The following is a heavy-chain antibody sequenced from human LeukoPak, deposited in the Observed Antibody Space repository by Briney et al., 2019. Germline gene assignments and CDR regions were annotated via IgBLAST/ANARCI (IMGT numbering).Heavy chain of an antibody. V-gene: IGHV1-2*02. CDR1: GYTFTGYY. CDR3: ARSITMVRGGQYYFDY. D-gene: IGHD3-10*01. CDR2: INPNSGGT. Sequence: GASVKVSCKASGYTFTGYYMHWVRQAPGQGLEWMGWINPNSGGTNYAQKLQGRVTMTTDTSTSTAYMGLRSLRSDDTAVYYCARSITMVRGGQYYFDYWGQGTLVTVSS. J-gene: IGHJ4*02.